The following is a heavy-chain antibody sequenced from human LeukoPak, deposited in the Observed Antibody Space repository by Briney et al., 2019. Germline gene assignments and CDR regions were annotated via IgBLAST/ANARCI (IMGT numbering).Heavy chain of an antibody. D-gene: IGHD5-12*01. CDR2: ISSSSNTI. CDR1: GFTFSSYS. Sequence: GGSLRLSCAASGFTFSSYSMNWVRQAPGKGLEWVSYISSSSNTIYYADSVKGRFTISRDNAKNSLYLQMNSLRDEDTAVYYCARDILTKQAYSGYDNWGQGTLVTVSS. J-gene: IGHJ4*02. CDR3: ARDILTKQAYSGYDN. V-gene: IGHV3-48*02.